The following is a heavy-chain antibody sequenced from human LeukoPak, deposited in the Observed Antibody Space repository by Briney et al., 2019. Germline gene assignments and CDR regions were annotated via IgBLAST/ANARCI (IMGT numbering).Heavy chain of an antibody. CDR2: IRSKANSYAT. CDR1: GFTFSGSA. J-gene: IGHJ6*04. CDR3: TKVPQYCSGGSCDV. D-gene: IGHD2-15*01. V-gene: IGHV3-73*01. Sequence: GGSLRLPCAASGFTFSGSAMHWVRQASGKGLEWVGRIRSKANSYATAYAASVKGRFTISRDDSKNTAYLQMNSLKNEDTAVYYCTKVPQYCSGGSCDVWGRGTTVTVSS.